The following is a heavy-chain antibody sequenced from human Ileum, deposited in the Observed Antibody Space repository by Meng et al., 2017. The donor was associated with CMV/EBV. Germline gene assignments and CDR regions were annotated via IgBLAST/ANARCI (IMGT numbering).Heavy chain of an antibody. V-gene: IGHV4-61*01. CDR2: IDDNGST. CDR1: GGSVSSGSYY. D-gene: IGHD1-7*01. J-gene: IGHJ4*02. Sequence: SETLSLTCTVSGGSVSSGSYYWSWIRQPPGKGLEWIGYIDDNGSTNYNPSLKSRVTISVDTSKNQFSLKLSSVTAADTAVYYCARVRLELHYYFDYWGQGTLVTVSS. CDR3: ARVRLELHYYFDY.